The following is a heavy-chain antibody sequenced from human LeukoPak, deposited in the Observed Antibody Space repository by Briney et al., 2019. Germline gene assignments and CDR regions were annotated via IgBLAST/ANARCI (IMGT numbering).Heavy chain of an antibody. D-gene: IGHD6-13*01. CDR3: ARRNIAAAGIPPYYYYMDV. J-gene: IGHJ6*03. CDR2: ISSSGSTI. Sequence: PGGSLRLSCAVSGLTFRTYELNWVRQAPGKGLEWVSLISSSGSTIYYADSVKGRFTISRDNAKISLYLQMNSLRADDTALYYCARRNIAAAGIPPYYYYMDVWGKGTTVTVSS. V-gene: IGHV3-48*03. CDR1: GLTFRTYE.